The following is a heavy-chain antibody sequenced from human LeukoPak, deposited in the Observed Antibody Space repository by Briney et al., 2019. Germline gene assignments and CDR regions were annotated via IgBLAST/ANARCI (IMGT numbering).Heavy chain of an antibody. CDR3: ARDWDLGDCSGGDCTHDAFDI. J-gene: IGHJ3*02. CDR2: IYTSGSTNYT. D-gene: IGHD2-15*01. Sequence: PSETLSLTRIVSGGSISTYYWSWIRQPAGKGLEWIGRIYTSGSTNYTNYNPSLKSRVTMSADTSKNHFSLKLSSVTAVDTAVYYCARDWDLGDCSGGDCTHDAFDIWGQGTMVTVSS. CDR1: GGSISTYY. V-gene: IGHV4-4*07.